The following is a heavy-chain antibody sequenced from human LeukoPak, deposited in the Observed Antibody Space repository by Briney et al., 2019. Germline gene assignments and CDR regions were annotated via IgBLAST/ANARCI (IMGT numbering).Heavy chain of an antibody. CDR1: GGSISSGGYY. CDR3: ARGGPYDFWSGYYISHWFDP. CDR2: IYYSGST. V-gene: IGHV4-31*03. Sequence: PSETLSLTCTVSGGSISSGGYYWSWIRQHPGKGLEWIGYIYYSGSTYYNPSLKSRFTISVDTSKNQFSLKLSSVTAADTAVYYCARGGPYDFWSGYYISHWFDPWGQGTLVTVSS. D-gene: IGHD3-3*01. J-gene: IGHJ5*02.